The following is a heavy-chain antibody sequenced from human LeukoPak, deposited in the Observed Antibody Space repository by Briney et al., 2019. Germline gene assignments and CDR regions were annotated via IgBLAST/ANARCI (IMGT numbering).Heavy chain of an antibody. V-gene: IGHV3-66*01. CDR2: IYGGGST. D-gene: IGHD6-19*01. J-gene: IGHJ3*01. Sequence: PGGSPRLSCAASGFTFSSYAMSWVRQAPGKGLEWVSVIYGGGSTYYADSVKGRFTISGDNSKNTLYLQMNSLRAEDTAVYYCATLAVAGAENAFDFWGLGTMVTVSS. CDR1: GFTFSSYA. CDR3: ATLAVAGAENAFDF.